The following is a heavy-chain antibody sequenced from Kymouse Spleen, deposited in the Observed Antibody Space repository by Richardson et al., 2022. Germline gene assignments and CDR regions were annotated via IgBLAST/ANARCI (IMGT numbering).Heavy chain of an antibody. J-gene: IGHJ4*02. CDR3: ARRRIAVAGTEFDY. V-gene: IGHV4-34*01. CDR2: INHSGST. Sequence: QVQLQQWGAGLLKPSETLSLTCAVYGGSFSGYYWSWIRQPPGKGLEWIGEINHSGSTNYNPSLKSRVTISVDTSKNQFSLKLSSVTAADTAVYYCARRRIAVAGTEFDYWGQGTLVTVSS. CDR1: GGSFSGYY. D-gene: IGHD6-19*01.